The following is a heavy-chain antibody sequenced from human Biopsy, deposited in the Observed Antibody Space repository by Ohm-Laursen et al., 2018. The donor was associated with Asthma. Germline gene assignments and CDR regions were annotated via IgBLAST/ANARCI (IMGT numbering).Heavy chain of an antibody. V-gene: IGHV1-2*06. CDR1: GYPFIGYP. CDR3: ARGQKSAGDRWFDP. Sequence: ASVKVSCKVSGYPFIGYPIHWMRQAPGQGLEWMGRINPNSGATNYAQKFQGRVTMTRDTSISTACMEVSRLRSDDTAVYYCARGQKSAGDRWFDPWGQGTLVTVSS. J-gene: IGHJ5*02. D-gene: IGHD6-13*01. CDR2: INPNSGAT.